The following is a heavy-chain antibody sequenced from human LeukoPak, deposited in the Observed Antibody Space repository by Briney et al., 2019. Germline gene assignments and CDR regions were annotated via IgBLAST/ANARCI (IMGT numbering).Heavy chain of an antibody. V-gene: IGHV1-2*07. CDR3: AKSDCSFTSCYDNYYYGMDV. J-gene: IGHJ6*02. CDR1: GYTFTAYY. CDR2: VNPYSGGT. D-gene: IGHD2-2*01. Sequence: ASVKVSCKASGYTFTAYYMHGVPQAPRQGLEWMGWVNPYSGGTNYPHNFQGRVTMTRDKSISTAYMELSRLRSDDTAVYYCAKSDCSFTSCYDNYYYGMDVWGQGTTVTVSS.